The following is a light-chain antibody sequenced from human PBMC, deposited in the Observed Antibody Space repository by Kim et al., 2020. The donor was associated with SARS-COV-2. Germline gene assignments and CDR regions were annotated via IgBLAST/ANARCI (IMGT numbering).Light chain of an antibody. Sequence: SPGGRATLACRASRSISSNLAWYQHKPGQAPRLLIYGASTGATGVPDRFSGSGSGTEFTLTISRLQSEDSAIYYCQQYDNWPPITFGQGTRLEIK. CDR2: GAS. V-gene: IGKV3-15*01. J-gene: IGKJ5*01. CDR3: QQYDNWPPIT. CDR1: RSISSN.